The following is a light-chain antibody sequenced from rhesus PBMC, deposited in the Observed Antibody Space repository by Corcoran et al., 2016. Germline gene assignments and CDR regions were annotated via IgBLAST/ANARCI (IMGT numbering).Light chain of an antibody. Sequence: EIVLTQSPATLSLSPGERATLSCRASQSVSASLAWYQPKPGQAPRLLIYDASSRATGIPDRFSGSGSGTDFTLTISSLETEDVGVYSCQQYSDWPLTFGGGTKVEFK. CDR1: QSVSAS. J-gene: IGKJ4*01. V-gene: IGKV3-42*02. CDR2: DAS. CDR3: QQYSDWPLT.